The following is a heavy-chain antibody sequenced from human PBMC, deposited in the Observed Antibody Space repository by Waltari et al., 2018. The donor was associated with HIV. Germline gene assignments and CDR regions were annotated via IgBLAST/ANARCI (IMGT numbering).Heavy chain of an antibody. CDR1: GDTFSSYA. Sequence: QVHLVQSGAEVKKPGSSVKVSCKASGDTFSSYAISWVRQAPGQGLEWMGRIIPGFGTANNAQKFQGRVTITADESTSTAYMELSSLRSEDTAVYDCASPIAPGGMYYYGMDVWGQGTTVTVSS. D-gene: IGHD3-16*01. J-gene: IGHJ6*02. CDR3: ASPIAPGGMYYYGMDV. CDR2: IIPGFGTA. V-gene: IGHV1-69*18.